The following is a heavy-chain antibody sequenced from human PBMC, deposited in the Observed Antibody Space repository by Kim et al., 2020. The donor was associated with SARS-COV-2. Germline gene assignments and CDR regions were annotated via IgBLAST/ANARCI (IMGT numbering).Heavy chain of an antibody. V-gene: IGHV3-33*01. CDR2: IWYDGSNK. CDR1: GFTFSSYG. Sequence: GGSLRLSCAASGFTFSSYGMHWVRQAPGKGLEWVAVIWYDGSNKYYADSVKGRFTISRDNSKNTLYLQMNSLRAEDTAVYYCARDTDATLSGDGSYGGMDVWGRGTPVTVS. J-gene: IGHJ6*02. CDR3: ARDTDATLSGDGSYGGMDV. D-gene: IGHD3-16*01.